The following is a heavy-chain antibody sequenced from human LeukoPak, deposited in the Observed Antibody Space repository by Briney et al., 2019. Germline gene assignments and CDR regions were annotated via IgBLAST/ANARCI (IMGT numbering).Heavy chain of an antibody. CDR1: GFTFSTYA. CDR2: ISGGRGST. J-gene: IGHJ6*04. CDR3: AKEVGPMDV. Sequence: PGGSLRLSCAASGFTFSTYAMGWVRQAPGKGLEWVSLISGGRGSTYYADSVKGRFTISRDNSKNTLYLQMDSLRAEDTAVYYCAKEVGPMDVWGKGTTVTVSS. V-gene: IGHV3-23*01. D-gene: IGHD2-15*01.